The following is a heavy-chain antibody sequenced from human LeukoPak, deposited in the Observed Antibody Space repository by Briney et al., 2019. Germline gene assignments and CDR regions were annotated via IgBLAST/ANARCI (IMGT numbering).Heavy chain of an antibody. Sequence: PSETLSLTCAVSGGSISSGGYSWSWIRQPPGKGLEWIGYIYHSGSTYYNPSLKSRVTISVDRSKNQFSLKLSSVTAADTAVYYCARELRPFAAAATGNAFDIWGQGTMVIVSS. CDR3: ARELRPFAAAATGNAFDI. J-gene: IGHJ3*02. V-gene: IGHV4-30-2*01. CDR2: IYHSGST. CDR1: GGSISSGGYS. D-gene: IGHD6-25*01.